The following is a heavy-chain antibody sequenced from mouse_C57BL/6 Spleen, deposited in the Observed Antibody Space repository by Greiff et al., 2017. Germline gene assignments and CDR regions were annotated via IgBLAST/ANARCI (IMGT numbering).Heavy chain of an antibody. J-gene: IGHJ1*03. Sequence: EVQLQESGGGLVKPGGSLKLSCAASGFTFSSYAMSWVRQTPEKRLEWVATISDGGSYTYYPDNVKGRFTISRDNAKNNLYLQMSHLKSEDTAMYYCARDGGLRLYWYFDVWGTGTTVTVSS. D-gene: IGHD2-4*01. V-gene: IGHV5-4*01. CDR1: GFTFSSYA. CDR2: ISDGGSYT. CDR3: ARDGGLRLYWYFDV.